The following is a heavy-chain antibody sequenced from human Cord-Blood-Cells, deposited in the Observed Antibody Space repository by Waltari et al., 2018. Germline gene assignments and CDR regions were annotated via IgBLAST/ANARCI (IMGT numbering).Heavy chain of an antibody. CDR3: ARGEYCSGGSCYSGLFDY. V-gene: IGHV4-34*01. D-gene: IGHD2-15*01. CDR2: INHSGRT. CDR1: GGSFSGYY. J-gene: IGHJ4*02. Sequence: QVQLQQWGAGLLKPSETLSLTCAVYGGSFSGYYWSWLRKPPGKGLEWFGEINHSGRTNLNPSLKSRVTISVDTSKNQFSLKLISVTAADTAVYYCARGEYCSGGSCYSGLFDYWGQGTLVTVSS.